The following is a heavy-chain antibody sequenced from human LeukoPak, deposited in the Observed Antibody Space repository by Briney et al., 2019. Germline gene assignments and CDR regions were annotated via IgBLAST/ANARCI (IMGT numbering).Heavy chain of an antibody. J-gene: IGHJ4*02. CDR3: AKHWSGHKTFDY. D-gene: IGHD3-3*01. CDR1: GFTFSNYA. Sequence: GGSLRLSCATSGFTFSNYAMGWVRQAPGKGLEWVSAIGAGGNTYYADSVKGRFTISRDNSKNMDYLQTNSLTAEDTAVYYCAKHWSGHKTFDYWGQGTLVTVSS. CDR2: IGAGGNT. V-gene: IGHV3-23*01.